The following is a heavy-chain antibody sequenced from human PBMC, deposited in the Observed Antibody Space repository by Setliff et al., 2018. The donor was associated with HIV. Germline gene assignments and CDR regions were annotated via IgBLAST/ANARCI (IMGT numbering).Heavy chain of an antibody. CDR1: GVSISSYY. CDR3: ARSSFRSGYSEYFQH. Sequence: SETLSLTCTVSGVSISSYYWSWIRQSPGRGLEWIGYIYYSGSANYNPSLKTRVTLSADTSKNQLSLKLRSVTAADTAVYYCARSSFRSGYSEYFQHWGQGTLVTVSS. V-gene: IGHV4-59*08. CDR2: IYYSGSA. J-gene: IGHJ1*01. D-gene: IGHD3-3*01.